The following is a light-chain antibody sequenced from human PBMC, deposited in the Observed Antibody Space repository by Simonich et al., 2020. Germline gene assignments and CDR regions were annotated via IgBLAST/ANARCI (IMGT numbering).Light chain of an antibody. CDR2: WAA. Sequence: DLVMTQSPDSLAVSLDERATINCKSSQSVIYSSNNKNYLAWYQQKPGHPPKLLIYWAATRESGVPHRFSGSGSGTDFTLTISSLQADEVAVYYCQQDYSTPYTFGQGTKLEIK. CDR1: QSVIYSSNNKNY. V-gene: IGKV4-1*01. J-gene: IGKJ2*01. CDR3: QQDYSTPYT.